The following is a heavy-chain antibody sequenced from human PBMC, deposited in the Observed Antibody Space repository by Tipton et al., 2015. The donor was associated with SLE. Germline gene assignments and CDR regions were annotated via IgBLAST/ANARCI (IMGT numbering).Heavy chain of an antibody. V-gene: IGHV3-30*18. D-gene: IGHD1-1*01. CDR3: AKGATGTYYYYYMDV. CDR1: GFTFSTYG. CDR2: ISLDGSKK. J-gene: IGHJ6*03. Sequence: SLRLSCAGSGFTFSTYGMHWVRQAPGKGLEWVAFISLDGSKKFYGDSVKGRFTISRDNSKNTLYLQMNSLRAEDTAVYYCAKGATGTYYYYYMDVWGKGTTVTVSS.